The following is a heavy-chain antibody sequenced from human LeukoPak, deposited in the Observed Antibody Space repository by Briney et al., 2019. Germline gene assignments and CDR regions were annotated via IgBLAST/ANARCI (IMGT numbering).Heavy chain of an antibody. Sequence: PGGPLRLSCAASGFTFNDYYMIWTPKAPGKGLEWPSYINIGGTNTHYADSVKGRFTISRDNAKKSLYLEMNNLRAEDTAVYYCATDGAGFDTWGQGVLVTVSS. CDR3: ATDGAGFDT. CDR1: GFTFNDYY. J-gene: IGHJ5*02. CDR2: INIGGTNT. V-gene: IGHV3-11*01.